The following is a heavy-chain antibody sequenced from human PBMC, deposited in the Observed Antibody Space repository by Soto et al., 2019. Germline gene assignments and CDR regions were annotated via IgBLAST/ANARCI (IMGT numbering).Heavy chain of an antibody. CDR3: AKEGTAMVRQRWFDP. CDR2: ISWNSGSI. J-gene: IGHJ5*02. CDR1: GVTFDDYA. V-gene: IGHV3-9*01. D-gene: IGHD5-18*01. Sequence: SLRLSCAASGVTFDDYAMHCVRQAPGKGLEWVSGISWNSGSIGYADSVKGRFTISRDNAKNSLYLQMNSLRAEDTALYYCAKEGTAMVRQRWFDPWGQGTLVTVSS.